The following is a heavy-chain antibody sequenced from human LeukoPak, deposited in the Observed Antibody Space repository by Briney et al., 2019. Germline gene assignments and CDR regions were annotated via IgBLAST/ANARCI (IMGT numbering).Heavy chain of an antibody. CDR3: ARLPELPGFGDY. D-gene: IGHD3-10*01. CDR1: GFTFSSYW. CDR2: IKQDGSEK. J-gene: IGHJ4*02. Sequence: GGSLRLSCAASGFTFSSYWLTWVRQAPGKGLEWVANIKQDGSEKYYVDSVKGRFTISRDNAKNSLYLHMNSLRAEDTAVYYCARLPELPGFGDYWGQGTLVTVSS. V-gene: IGHV3-7*01.